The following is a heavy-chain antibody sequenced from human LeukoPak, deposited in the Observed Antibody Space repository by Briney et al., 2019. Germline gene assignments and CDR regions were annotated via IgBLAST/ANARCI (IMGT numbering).Heavy chain of an antibody. Sequence: GGSLRLSCAASGFPVSSNYMSWARQAPGKGLEWVSVIYRGGNRHYADSIQGRFTISRDNSKNTLYLQMDSLRAEDTAVYYCARDVARGSYSVYWGQGTRLTVSS. J-gene: IGHJ1*01. CDR1: GFPVSSNY. CDR3: ARDVARGSYSVY. CDR2: IYRGGNR. V-gene: IGHV3-66*01. D-gene: IGHD1-26*01.